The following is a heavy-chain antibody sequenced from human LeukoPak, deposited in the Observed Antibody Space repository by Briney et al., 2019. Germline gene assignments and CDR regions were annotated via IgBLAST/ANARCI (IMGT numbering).Heavy chain of an antibody. D-gene: IGHD3-22*01. CDR3: AKDLELSGYGKFDY. CDR1: GFTFSSYW. Sequence: GGSLRLSCEASGFTFSSYWMSWVRQAPGKGLEWVANIKTDGSEKYYVDSVKGRFTISRDNSKNTLYLQMNSLRAEDTAVYYCAKDLELSGYGKFDYWGQGTLVTVSS. CDR2: IKTDGSEK. V-gene: IGHV3-7*01. J-gene: IGHJ4*02.